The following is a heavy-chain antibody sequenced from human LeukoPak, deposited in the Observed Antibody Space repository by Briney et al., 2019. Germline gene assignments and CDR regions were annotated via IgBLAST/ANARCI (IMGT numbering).Heavy chain of an antibody. J-gene: IGHJ4*02. D-gene: IGHD6-19*01. CDR1: GGSISSCY. V-gene: IGHV4-59*01. Sequence: PSETLSLTCTVSGGSISSCYWSWIRQPPGKGLEWIAYIYYSGSTNYNPSLKSRVTISVNTSKNQFSLKLSSVTAADTAVYYCAGGGAVADFDYWGQGTLVTVSS. CDR2: IYYSGST. CDR3: AGGGAVADFDY.